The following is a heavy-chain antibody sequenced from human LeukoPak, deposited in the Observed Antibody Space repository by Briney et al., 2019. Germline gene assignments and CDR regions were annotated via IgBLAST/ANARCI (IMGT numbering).Heavy chain of an antibody. CDR3: TRGLTPLDVTFPFDY. D-gene: IGHD3-16*01. CDR1: GFTFSSHW. J-gene: IGHJ4*02. V-gene: IGHV3-7*01. Sequence: GGSLRLSCAASGFTFSSHWMSWARQAPGKGLEWVANIKQDGSEKYYVDSVKGRFTISRDNAKNSLYLQMNSLRAEDTAVYYCTRGLTPLDVTFPFDYWGQGTLVTVSS. CDR2: IKQDGSEK.